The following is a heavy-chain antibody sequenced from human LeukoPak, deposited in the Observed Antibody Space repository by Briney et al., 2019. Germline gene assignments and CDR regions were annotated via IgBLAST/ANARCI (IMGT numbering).Heavy chain of an antibody. V-gene: IGHV3-23*01. J-gene: IGHJ4*02. CDR2: ISGSGRSL. Sequence: PGGSLRLSCAASGFNSNDYVMSWVRQAPGKGLEWVSSISGSGRSLYYADSIKGRFNISRDNSKHILYLQMDGLRAEDTAIYYCATEVVYWGQGALVTVSS. CDR3: ATEVVY. CDR1: GFNSNDYV.